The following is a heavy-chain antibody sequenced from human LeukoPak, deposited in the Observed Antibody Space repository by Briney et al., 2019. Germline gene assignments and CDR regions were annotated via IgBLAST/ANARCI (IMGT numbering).Heavy chain of an antibody. CDR1: GGSISSNSHY. CDR3: ARDVIYFYYMHV. CDR2: IYYSGST. Sequence: SETLSLTCTVSGGSISSNSHYWVWIRQPPGKGLEWIGSIYYSGSTYYNPSLRIRLTIAVDTSKNQLSLNLTSVTAADTAVYYCARDVIYFYYMHVWGTGTTVTVSS. V-gene: IGHV4-39*07. J-gene: IGHJ6*03. D-gene: IGHD2-21*01.